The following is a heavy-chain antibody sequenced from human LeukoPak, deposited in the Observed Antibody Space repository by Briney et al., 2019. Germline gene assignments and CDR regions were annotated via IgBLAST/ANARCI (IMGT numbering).Heavy chain of an antibody. CDR3: TRMTTGHDY. J-gene: IGHJ4*02. CDR2: INHSGYT. D-gene: IGHD4-17*01. CDR1: GVSFNSYY. Sequence: PETLSLTCAVSGVSFNSYYWSWVRQTPGKGLEWIGEINHSGYTNDSPSLKSRVTLSIDTSRKQFSLNLRSVTVADTGIYYCTRMTTGHDYWGQGTLVTVSS. V-gene: IGHV4-34*01.